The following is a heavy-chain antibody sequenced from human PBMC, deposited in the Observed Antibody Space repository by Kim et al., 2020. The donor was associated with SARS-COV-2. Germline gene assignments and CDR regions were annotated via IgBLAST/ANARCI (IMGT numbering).Heavy chain of an antibody. CDR2: ILVGSGNT. J-gene: IGHJ3*02. CDR3: AADSGGITMRVFLPAALDI. CDR1: GPTFTTSA. V-gene: IGHV1-58*01. D-gene: IGHD3-22*01. Sequence: SVKVSCKTSGPTFTTSAVQWVRQARGQRLEWMGWILVGSGNTNYAQKFQGRVTITRDRSTSTVYMEMSSLRSEDTAVFYCAADSGGITMRVFLPAALDIWGQGTLVTVSS.